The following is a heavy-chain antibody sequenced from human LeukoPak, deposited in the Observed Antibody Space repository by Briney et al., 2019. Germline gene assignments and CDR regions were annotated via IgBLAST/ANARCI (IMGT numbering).Heavy chain of an antibody. CDR1: GYTFTSYG. CDR3: ARDLMVRGVINYYYGMDV. CDR2: ISAYNGNI. Sequence: GASVKVSCKASGYTFTSYGISWVRQAPGQGLEWMGWISAYNGNINYAQKLQGRVTMTTDTSTSTAYMELRSLRSDDTAVYYCARDLMVRGVINYYYGMDVWGQGTTVTVSS. V-gene: IGHV1-18*04. D-gene: IGHD3-10*01. J-gene: IGHJ6*02.